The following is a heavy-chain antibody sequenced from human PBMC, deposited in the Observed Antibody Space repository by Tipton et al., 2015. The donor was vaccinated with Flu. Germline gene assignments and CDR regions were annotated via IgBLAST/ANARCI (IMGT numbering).Heavy chain of an antibody. CDR1: GYTFTDFF. Sequence: QSGAEVKTPGASVKVSCKASGYTFTDFFIHWVRQAPGQGLEWMGRINPDSGDTDYAQEFQARVTMTRDTSVSIAYMELSRLTSDDTAVYYCARADCVVRGCHMWWFDPWCQGALVTVSS. J-gene: IGHJ5*02. D-gene: IGHD2-21*01. V-gene: IGHV1-2*06. CDR2: INPDSGDT. CDR3: ARADCVVRGCHMWWFDP.